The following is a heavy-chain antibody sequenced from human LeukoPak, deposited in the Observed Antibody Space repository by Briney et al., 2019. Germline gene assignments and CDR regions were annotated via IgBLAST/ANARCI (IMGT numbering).Heavy chain of an antibody. D-gene: IGHD2-8*02. CDR1: GFTFSSYG. J-gene: IGHJ4*02. Sequence: GGSLRLSCAASGFTFSSYGMHWVRQAPGKGLEWVAVISYDGSNKYYADSVKGRFTISRDNAKSTLSLQMNSLRAEDTAIYYCATYRQVLLPFESWGQGTLVTVSS. CDR2: ISYDGSNK. CDR3: ATYRQVLLPFES. V-gene: IGHV3-30*12.